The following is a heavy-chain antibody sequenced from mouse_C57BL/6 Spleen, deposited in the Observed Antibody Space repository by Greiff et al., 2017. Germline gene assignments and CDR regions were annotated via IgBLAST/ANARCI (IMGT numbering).Heavy chain of an antibody. V-gene: IGHV1-69*01. CDR2: IDPSDSYT. CDR3: ARESSTMVTTFDY. CDR1: GYTFTSYW. J-gene: IGHJ2*01. Sequence: QVQLQQPGAELVMPGASVKLSCKASGYTFTSYWMHWVKQRPGQGLEWIGEIDPSDSYTNYNQQFKGKSTLTVDKSSSTAYMQLSSLTSEDSAVYYCARESSTMVTTFDYWGQGTTLTVSS. D-gene: IGHD2-2*01.